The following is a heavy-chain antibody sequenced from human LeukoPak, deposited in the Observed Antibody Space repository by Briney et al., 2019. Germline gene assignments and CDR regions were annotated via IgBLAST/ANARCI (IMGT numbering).Heavy chain of an antibody. CDR3: AKGSGDSSGYDDY. V-gene: IGHV3-23*01. CDR1: GFTFSSYV. J-gene: IGHJ4*02. Sequence: GGSLRLSCAASGFTFSSYVMSWVRQAPGKGPEWVSAISGSDGSTYHADSVKGRFTISRDNSKNTLFLQMNSLRAEDTAVYYCAKGSGDSSGYDDYWGQGTLVTVSS. CDR2: ISGSDGST. D-gene: IGHD3-22*01.